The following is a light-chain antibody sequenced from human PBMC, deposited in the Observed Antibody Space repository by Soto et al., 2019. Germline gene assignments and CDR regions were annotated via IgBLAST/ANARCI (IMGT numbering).Light chain of an antibody. CDR3: QKYNSASET. Sequence: DIQMTQSPSSLSASLGDRATIXXRASQSISSYLTWYQQKPGKAPKVXIYAASTLQSGVPSRFSGSGSGTDFTLTISSLQPEDVATYYCQKYNSASETFGQGTKVDIK. CDR1: QSISSY. CDR2: AAS. V-gene: IGKV1-27*01. J-gene: IGKJ1*01.